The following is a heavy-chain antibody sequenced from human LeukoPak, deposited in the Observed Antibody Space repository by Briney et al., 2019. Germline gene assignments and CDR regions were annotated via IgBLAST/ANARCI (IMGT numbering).Heavy chain of an antibody. Sequence: GGSLRLSCAASGFTFSSYAMSWVRQAPGKGLEWVSSISSSSYIYYADSVKGRFTISRDNAKNSLYLQMNSLRAEDTAVYYCARDRDYLDVWGQGTTVTVSS. J-gene: IGHJ6*02. V-gene: IGHV3-21*01. CDR2: ISSSSYI. D-gene: IGHD2-21*01. CDR1: GFTFSSYA. CDR3: ARDRDYLDV.